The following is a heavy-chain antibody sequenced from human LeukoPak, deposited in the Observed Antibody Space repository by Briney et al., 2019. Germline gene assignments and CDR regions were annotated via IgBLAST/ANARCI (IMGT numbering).Heavy chain of an antibody. J-gene: IGHJ3*02. CDR1: GGSISSYY. CDR3: ARAPATYDYVWGSYRAAPDAFDI. CDR2: IYYSGST. D-gene: IGHD3-16*02. Sequence: SETLSLTCTVSGGSISSYYWSWIRQPPGKGLEWIGYIYYSGSTNYNPSLKSRVTISVDTSKNQFSLKLSSVTAADTAVYYCARAPATYDYVWGSYRAAPDAFDIRGQGTMVTVSS. V-gene: IGHV4-59*01.